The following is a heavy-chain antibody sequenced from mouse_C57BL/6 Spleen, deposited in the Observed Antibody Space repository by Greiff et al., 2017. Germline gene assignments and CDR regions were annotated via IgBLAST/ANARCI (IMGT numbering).Heavy chain of an antibody. D-gene: IGHD1-1*01. V-gene: IGHV1-55*01. CDR1: GYTFTSYW. CDR3: ARTLYYGSSFHFDY. J-gene: IGHJ2*01. CDR2: IYPGSGST. Sequence: QVQLQQSGAELVKPGASVKMSCKASGYTFTSYWITWVKQRPGQGLEWIGDIYPGSGSTNYNEKFKSKATLTADKSSSTAYMQLSSLTSEDSAVYFCARTLYYGSSFHFDYWGQGTTLTVSS.